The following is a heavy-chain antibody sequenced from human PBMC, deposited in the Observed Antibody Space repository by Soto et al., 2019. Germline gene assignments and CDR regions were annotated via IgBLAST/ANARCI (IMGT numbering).Heavy chain of an antibody. D-gene: IGHD3-3*01. CDR1: GGTFSSYA. CDR2: INPSGGST. V-gene: IGHV1-46*01. J-gene: IGHJ4*02. Sequence: GASVKVSCKASGGTFSSYAISWVRQAPGQGLEWMGIINPSGGSTSYAQKFQGRVPMTRDTSTSTVYMELSSLRSEDTAVYYCARAGGFRRDFGPLADYWGQGTLVTVSS. CDR3: ARAGGFRRDFGPLADY.